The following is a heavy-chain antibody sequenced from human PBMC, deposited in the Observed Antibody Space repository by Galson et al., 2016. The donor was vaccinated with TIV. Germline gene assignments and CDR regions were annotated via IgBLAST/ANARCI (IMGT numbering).Heavy chain of an antibody. CDR3: AKIGYCYSTTDCYAYDAFHI. Sequence: QSGAEVKKPGESLKISCKASGYSFTTFWIGWVRQMPGKGLESMGVIYPEDSDTRYSPSFQGQVTISADKSIRTAYLQWSSLKASDTAIYYCAKIGYCYSTTDCYAYDAFHIWGQGTMVSVSS. D-gene: IGHD2-2*03. CDR2: IYPEDSDT. J-gene: IGHJ3*02. CDR1: GYSFTTFW. V-gene: IGHV5-51*01.